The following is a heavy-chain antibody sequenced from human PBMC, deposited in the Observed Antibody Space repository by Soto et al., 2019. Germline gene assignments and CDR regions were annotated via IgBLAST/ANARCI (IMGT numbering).Heavy chain of an antibody. Sequence: QVQLQESGPGLVKPSETLSVTCTVSGGSVSSRSHFWSWIRQPPGGGLQRIGYIFYSGSTNYNPSLKSRATLSVDTSRNQFSLRLTSVTAADTAFYYCARYDAESGSNKIDPWGQGTLVTVSS. V-gene: IGHV4-61*01. CDR2: IFYSGST. J-gene: IGHJ5*02. D-gene: IGHD5-12*01. CDR3: ARYDAESGSNKIDP. CDR1: GGSVSSRSHF.